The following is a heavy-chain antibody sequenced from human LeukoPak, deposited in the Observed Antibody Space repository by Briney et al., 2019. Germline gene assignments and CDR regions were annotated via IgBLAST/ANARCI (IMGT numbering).Heavy chain of an antibody. CDR3: ARAPINPINWFDP. CDR1: GGTFSSYA. J-gene: IGHJ5*02. Sequence: GASVKVSCKASGGTFSSYAISWVRQAPGQGLEWMGGIIPIFGTANYAQKFQGRVTITADKSTSTAYMGLSSLRSEDTAVYHCARAPINPINWFDPWGQGTLVTVSS. CDR2: IIPIFGTA. V-gene: IGHV1-69*06.